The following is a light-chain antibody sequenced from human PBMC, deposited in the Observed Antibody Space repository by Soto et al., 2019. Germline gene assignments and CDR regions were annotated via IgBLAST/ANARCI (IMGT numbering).Light chain of an antibody. V-gene: IGKV3-20*01. CDR3: PQFGSSPLT. CDR2: GAS. CDR1: QSVSSSY. Sequence: EIVLTQSPGTLSLSPGERATLSCRASQSVSSSYLAWYQQKPGQAPRLLMYGASSRATGIPDRFSGSGSATDFSLTISRLEPEDFAVYYCPQFGSSPLTFGGGTKVEIK. J-gene: IGKJ4*01.